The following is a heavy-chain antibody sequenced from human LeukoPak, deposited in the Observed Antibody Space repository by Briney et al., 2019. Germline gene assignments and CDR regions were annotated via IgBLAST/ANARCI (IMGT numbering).Heavy chain of an antibody. CDR2: ISWNSGSI. CDR3: AKSVVRQCLGKYYFDY. V-gene: IGHV3-9*03. J-gene: IGHJ4*02. CDR1: GFTFDDYA. D-gene: IGHD6-19*01. Sequence: GGSLRLSCAASGFTFDDYAMHWVRQAPGKGLEWVSGISWNSGSIGYADSVKGRFTISRDNAKNSLYLQMNSLRAEDMALYYCAKSVVRQCLGKYYFDYWGQGTLVTVSS.